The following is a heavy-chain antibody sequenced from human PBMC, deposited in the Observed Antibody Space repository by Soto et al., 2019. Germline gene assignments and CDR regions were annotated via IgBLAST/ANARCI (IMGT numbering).Heavy chain of an antibody. CDR3: ARIPYYYDSSGYYSTRVDY. V-gene: IGHV4-31*03. D-gene: IGHD3-22*01. CDR2: IYYSGST. Sequence: QVQLQESGPGLVKPSQTLSLTCTVSGGSISSGGYYWSWIRQHPGKGLEWIGYIYYSGSTYYNPSLKSRVTISVDTSKNQFSLKLSSVTAADTAVYYCARIPYYYDSSGYYSTRVDYWGQGTLVTVSS. CDR1: GGSISSGGYY. J-gene: IGHJ4*02.